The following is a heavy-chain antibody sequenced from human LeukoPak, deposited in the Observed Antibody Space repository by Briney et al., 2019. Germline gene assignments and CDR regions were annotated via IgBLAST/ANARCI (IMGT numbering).Heavy chain of an antibody. Sequence: SGGSLRLSCAASGFTFSSYAMSWVRQAPGKGLEWVSVISGSAGSTYYADSVKGRFTISRDNSKNALYLLMNSLRDEDTAVYYCAREPPYGDLALDYWGQGTLVTVSS. CDR2: ISGSAGST. J-gene: IGHJ4*02. CDR3: AREPPYGDLALDY. D-gene: IGHD3-10*01. CDR1: GFTFSSYA. V-gene: IGHV3-23*01.